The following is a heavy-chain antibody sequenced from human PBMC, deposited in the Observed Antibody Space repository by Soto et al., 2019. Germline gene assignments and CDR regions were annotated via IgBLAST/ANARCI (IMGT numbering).Heavy chain of an antibody. D-gene: IGHD6-19*01. CDR1: GFTLRDYW. CDR2: INSDGSST. Sequence: RLSRAASGFTLRDYWMHWVRQAPGKGLVWVSRINSDGSSTSYADSVKGRFIISRDSAKNMLYLQMNSLRAEDTALYYCTRDPAPSGWYDYWGRGTLVTVSS. J-gene: IGHJ4*02. CDR3: TRDPAPSGWYDY. V-gene: IGHV3-74*01.